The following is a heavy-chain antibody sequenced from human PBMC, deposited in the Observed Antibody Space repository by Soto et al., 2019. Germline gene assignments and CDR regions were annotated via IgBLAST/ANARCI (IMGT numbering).Heavy chain of an antibody. CDR2: IYYSGST. D-gene: IGHD6-13*01. Sequence: SETLSLTCTVSGGSISSYYWSWIRQPPGKGLEWIGYIYYSGSTNYNPSLKSRVTISVDTSKNQFSLKLSSVTAADTAVYYCARVGCYSSSWYYFDYWGQGTLVTVSS. V-gene: IGHV4-59*01. CDR3: ARVGCYSSSWYYFDY. CDR1: GGSISSYY. J-gene: IGHJ4*02.